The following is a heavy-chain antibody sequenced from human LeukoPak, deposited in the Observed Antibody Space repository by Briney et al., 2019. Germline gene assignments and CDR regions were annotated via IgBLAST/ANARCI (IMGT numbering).Heavy chain of an antibody. CDR2: ISYDGSNK. D-gene: IGHD3-10*01. Sequence: GRSLRLSCAASGFTFSSYAMHWVRQAPGKGLEWVAVISYDGSNKYYADSVKGRFTISRDNSKNTLYLQMNSLRAEDAAVYYCAQRSSGSHYYFDSWGQGTLVTVSS. CDR1: GFTFSSYA. J-gene: IGHJ4*02. CDR3: AQRSSGSHYYFDS. V-gene: IGHV3-30-3*01.